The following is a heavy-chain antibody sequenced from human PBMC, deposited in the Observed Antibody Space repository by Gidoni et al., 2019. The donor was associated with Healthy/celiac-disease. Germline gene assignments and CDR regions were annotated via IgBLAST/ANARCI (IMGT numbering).Heavy chain of an antibody. CDR2: ISYDGSNK. D-gene: IGHD2-15*01. CDR1: GFTFSSSA. CDR3: ARDRYCSGGSCYSGNFQH. Sequence: QVQLVESGGGGVQPGGSLGLSWESPGFTFSSSAMHWVRQAPGKGLEWVAVISYDGSNKYYADSVKGRFTISRDNSKNTLYLQMNSLRAEDTAVYYCARDRYCSGGSCYSGNFQHWGQGTLVTVSS. J-gene: IGHJ1*01. V-gene: IGHV3-30*04.